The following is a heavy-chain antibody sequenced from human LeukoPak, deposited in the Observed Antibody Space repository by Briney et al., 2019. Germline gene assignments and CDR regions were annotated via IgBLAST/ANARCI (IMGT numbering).Heavy chain of an antibody. CDR2: ISSSGSTI. Sequence: PGGSLRLSCAASGCTFSSYEMNWVRQAPGKGLEWVSYISSSGSTIYYADSVKGRFTISGDNAKNSLYLQMNSLRADDTAVYYCAELGINMIGGVWGKGTTVTISS. CDR3: AELGINMIGGV. D-gene: IGHD3-10*02. CDR1: GCTFSSYE. V-gene: IGHV3-48*03. J-gene: IGHJ6*04.